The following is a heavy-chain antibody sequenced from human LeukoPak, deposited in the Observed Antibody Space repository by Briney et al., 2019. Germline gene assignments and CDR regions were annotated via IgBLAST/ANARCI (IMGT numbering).Heavy chain of an antibody. CDR2: INAGNGNT. CDR3: ARAHDHYYFDY. J-gene: IGHJ4*02. D-gene: IGHD3-16*01. Sequence: ASVKVSCKAPGYTFTSYAMHWVRQAPGQRLEWMGWINAGNGNTKYSQKFQGRVTITRDTSASTAYMELSSLRSEDTAVYYCARAHDHYYFDYWGQGTLVTVSS. V-gene: IGHV1-3*01. CDR1: GYTFTSYA.